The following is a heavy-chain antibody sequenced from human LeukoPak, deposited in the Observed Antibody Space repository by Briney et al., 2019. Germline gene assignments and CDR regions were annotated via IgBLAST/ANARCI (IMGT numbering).Heavy chain of an antibody. CDR2: MNPNSGNT. CDR1: GYTFTSYD. V-gene: IGHV1-8*03. CDR3: ARASYSSGWYTSSGYYYYMDV. J-gene: IGHJ6*03. Sequence: ASVKVSCKASGYTFTSYDINWVRQATGQGLEWMGWMNPNSGNTGYAQKFQGRVTITRNTSISTAYMELSSLRSEDTAVYYCARASYSSGWYTSSGYYYYMDVWGKGTTVTVSS. D-gene: IGHD6-19*01.